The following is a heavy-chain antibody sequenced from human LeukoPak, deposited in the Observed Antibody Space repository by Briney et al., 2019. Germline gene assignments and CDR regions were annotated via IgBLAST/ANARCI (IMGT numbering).Heavy chain of an antibody. CDR2: IRSKANSYAT. J-gene: IGHJ5*02. CDR3: TRPGDGVSGWSGWFDH. CDR1: GFTFSGSA. V-gene: IGHV3-73*01. Sequence: GGALRLSCAASGFTFSGSALHWVRQASGKGLEWVGRIRSKANSYATAYAASVKGRFTISRDDSKNTAYLQMNSLKTEDTAVYYCTRPGDGVSGWSGWFDHWGQGTLVIVSS. D-gene: IGHD6-19*01.